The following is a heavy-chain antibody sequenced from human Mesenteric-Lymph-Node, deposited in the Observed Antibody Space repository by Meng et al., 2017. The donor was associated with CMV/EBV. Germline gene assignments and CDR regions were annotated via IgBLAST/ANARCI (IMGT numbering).Heavy chain of an antibody. V-gene: IGHV4-34*01. D-gene: IGHD2/OR15-2a*01. CDR2: INHSGGT. J-gene: IGHJ4*02. CDR1: GGSFSGYY. CDR3: VREDCKTSSSCSASFDC. Sequence: SETLSLTCAVYGGSFSGYYWSWIRQPPGKGLEWIGEINHSGGTNYNPSLKSRVTISVDTSKNQFSLRLTSVTAADTAVYYCVREDCKTSSSCSASFDCWGQGALVTVSS.